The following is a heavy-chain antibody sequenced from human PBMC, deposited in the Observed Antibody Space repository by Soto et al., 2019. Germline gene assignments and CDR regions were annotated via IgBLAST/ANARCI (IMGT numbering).Heavy chain of an antibody. Sequence: GGSLRLSCAASGFTFSSYSMNWVRQAPGKGLEWVSSISSSSSYIYYADSVKGRFTISRDNAKNSLYLQMNSLRAEDTAVYYFARDPTPIYGSVTNWFDPWGQGTLVTVSS. CDR3: ARDPTPIYGSVTNWFDP. CDR2: ISSSSSYI. J-gene: IGHJ5*02. D-gene: IGHD3-10*01. CDR1: GFTFSSYS. V-gene: IGHV3-21*01.